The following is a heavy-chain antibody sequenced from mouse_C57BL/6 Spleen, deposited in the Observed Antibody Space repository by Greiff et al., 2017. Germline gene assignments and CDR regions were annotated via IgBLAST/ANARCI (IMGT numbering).Heavy chain of an antibody. J-gene: IGHJ4*01. Sequence: VQLQQSGPELVKPGDSVKISCKASGYSFTGYFMNWVMQSHGKSLEWIGRINPYNGDTFYNQKFKGKATLTVDKSSSTAHMELRSLTSEDSAVYYCARDPFGNYPYYAMDYWGQGTSVTVSS. D-gene: IGHD2-1*01. V-gene: IGHV1-20*01. CDR3: ARDPFGNYPYYAMDY. CDR2: INPYNGDT. CDR1: GYSFTGYF.